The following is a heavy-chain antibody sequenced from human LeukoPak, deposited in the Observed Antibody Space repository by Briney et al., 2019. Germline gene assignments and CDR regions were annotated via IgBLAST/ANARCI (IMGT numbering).Heavy chain of an antibody. J-gene: IGHJ4*02. CDR1: GYTFTGYY. D-gene: IGHD3-10*01. CDR3: ARGVVLLWFGELRYYFDY. V-gene: IGHV1-2*02. CDR2: VNPNRCGT. Sequence: SVKVSCKACGYTFTGYYMHWVRQPPGQGLEGMGWVNPNRCGTNYAQKFQGRVTMTRDPSISTAHIEPGRLRSDGTAGYYRARGVVLLWFGELRYYFDYWGQGTLVTVSS.